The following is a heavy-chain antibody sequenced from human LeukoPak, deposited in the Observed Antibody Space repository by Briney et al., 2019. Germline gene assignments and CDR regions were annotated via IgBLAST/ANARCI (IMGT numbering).Heavy chain of an antibody. Sequence: AGSLRLSCAASGVTFSDYYMSWIRQAPAKGLEWVSYISSSSSYTNYADSVKGRFTISRDNAKNSLYLQMNSLRAEDTAVYYCARGGIAAAGSFDYWGQGTLVTVSS. J-gene: IGHJ4*02. D-gene: IGHD6-13*01. V-gene: IGHV3-11*06. CDR3: ARGGIAAAGSFDY. CDR2: ISSSSSYT. CDR1: GVTFSDYY.